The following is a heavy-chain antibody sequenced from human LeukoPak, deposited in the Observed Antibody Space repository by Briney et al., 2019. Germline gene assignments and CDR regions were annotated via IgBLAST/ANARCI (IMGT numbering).Heavy chain of an antibody. CDR1: GFTFSSYA. D-gene: IGHD1-1*01. CDR3: AKGSRLDCYDY. V-gene: IGHV3-30-3*01. J-gene: IGHJ4*02. CDR2: ISYDGSNK. Sequence: GGSLRLSCAASGFTFSSYAMHWVRQAPGKGLEWVAVISYDGSNKYYADSVKGRFTISRDNSKNTLYLQMNSLRAEDTAVYYCAKGSRLDCYDYWGQGTLVTVSS.